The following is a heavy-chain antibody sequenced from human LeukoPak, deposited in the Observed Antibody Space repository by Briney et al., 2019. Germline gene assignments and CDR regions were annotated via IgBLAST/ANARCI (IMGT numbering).Heavy chain of an antibody. CDR2: ISYDGSNN. J-gene: IGHJ3*02. D-gene: IGHD3/OR15-3a*01. CDR3: ARVHRTGWVVDAFDI. Sequence: GGSLRLSCAASGFTVSSNYMSWVRQAPGTGLEWVAVISYDGSNNYYADSVKGRFTISRDNSKNTLYLQMNSLRAEDTAVYYCARVHRTGWVVDAFDIWGQGTVVTVSS. V-gene: IGHV3-30-3*01. CDR1: GFTVSSNY.